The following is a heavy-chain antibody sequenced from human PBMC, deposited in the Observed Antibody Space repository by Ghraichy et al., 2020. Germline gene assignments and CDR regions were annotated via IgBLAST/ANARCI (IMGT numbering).Heavy chain of an antibody. D-gene: IGHD1-14*01. CDR1: GDSVSNNNVA. V-gene: IGHV6-1*01. CDR2: TYYTSKWYS. J-gene: IGHJ4*02. CDR3: ARERDNTLDY. Sequence: SQTLSLTCAISGDSVSNNNVAWNWIRQSPARGLEWLGRTYYTSKWYSEYAVSVKSRITINPDTPKNQVSLHLNSVTPEDTAVYYCARERDNTLDYWGQGTLVTVSS.